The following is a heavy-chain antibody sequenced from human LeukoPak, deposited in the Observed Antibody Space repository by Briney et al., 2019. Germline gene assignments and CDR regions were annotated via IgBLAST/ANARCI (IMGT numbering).Heavy chain of an antibody. CDR1: GFTFSSYE. CDR2: ISSSGSTI. Sequence: GGSLRLSCAASGFTFSSYEMNWVRQAPGKGLEWVSYISSSGSTIYYADSVKGRFTISRDNSENTLFLQLNGLRAEDTAIYFCARGAYCDHWGQGTLVTVSS. D-gene: IGHD2-21*01. CDR3: ARGAYCDH. J-gene: IGHJ4*02. V-gene: IGHV3-48*03.